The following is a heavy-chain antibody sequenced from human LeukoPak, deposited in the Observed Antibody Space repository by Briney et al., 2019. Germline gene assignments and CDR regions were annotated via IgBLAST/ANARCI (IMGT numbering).Heavy chain of an antibody. D-gene: IGHD3-10*01. V-gene: IGHV4-31*03. CDR2: IYYSGST. CDR3: AMSSMVRGVYDAFDI. CDR1: GGSMSSGGYY. Sequence: SETLSLTCTVSGGSMSSGGYYWSRIRQHPGKGLEWIGYIYYSGSTYYNPSLKSRVTISVDTSKNQFSLKLSSVTAADTAVYYCAMSSMVRGVYDAFDIWGQGTMVTVSS. J-gene: IGHJ3*02.